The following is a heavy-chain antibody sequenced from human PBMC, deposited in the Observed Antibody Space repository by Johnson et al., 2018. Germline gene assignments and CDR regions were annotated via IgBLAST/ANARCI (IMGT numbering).Heavy chain of an antibody. CDR1: GFSFNTYD. J-gene: IGHJ6*02. Sequence: QLVESGGGAVQPGRSLRLSCAASGFSFNTYDMYWVRQAPGKGLEWVALISNDGSIKYYAGSVKGRVTISRDNSKNTLYLQMNSLRIEDTAVYYCAKGARSVETRRWYYGYGVYVWGQGTTVIVSS. D-gene: IGHD3-10*01. CDR2: ISNDGSIK. V-gene: IGHV3-30*18. CDR3: AKGARSVETRRWYYGYGVYV.